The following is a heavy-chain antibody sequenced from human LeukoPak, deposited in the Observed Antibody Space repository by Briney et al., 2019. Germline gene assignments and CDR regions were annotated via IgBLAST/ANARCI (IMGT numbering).Heavy chain of an antibody. D-gene: IGHD2-2*01. J-gene: IGHJ6*02. CDR1: GFTFRSYE. V-gene: IGHV3-48*03. CDR3: ARGRTSRYYYYGMDV. Sequence: PGGSLRLSCAASGFTFRSYEMNWVRQALGKGLEWVSYISSSGSIIYYADSVKGRFTISRGDAKNSLYLQMNSLRAEDTAVYYCARGRTSRYYYYGMDVWGQGTTVTVSS. CDR2: ISSSGSII.